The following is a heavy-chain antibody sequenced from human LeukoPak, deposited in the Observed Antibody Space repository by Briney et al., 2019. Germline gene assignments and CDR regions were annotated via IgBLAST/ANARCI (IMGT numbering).Heavy chain of an antibody. V-gene: IGHV1-2*02. D-gene: IGHD6-6*01. CDR1: GYTFTGYY. J-gene: IGHJ4*02. CDR3: ARGGYSSSQTFDY. Sequence: ASVKVSCKASGYTFTGYYMHWVRQAPGQGLEWMGWINPNSGGTNYAQKFRGRVTMTRDTSISTAYMELSRLRSDDTAVYYCARGGYSSSQTFDYWGQGTLVTVSS. CDR2: INPNSGGT.